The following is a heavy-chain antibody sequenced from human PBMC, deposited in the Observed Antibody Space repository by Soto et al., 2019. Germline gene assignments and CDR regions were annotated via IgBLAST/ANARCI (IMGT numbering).Heavy chain of an antibody. Sequence: ASVKVSCKASGYTFTSYAMHWVRQAPGQRLEWMGWINAGNGNTKYSQKFQGRVTITRDTSASTAYMELSSLRSEDTAVYYCARVYRYDFWSVLLPWGKGTLVTVSS. J-gene: IGHJ5*02. CDR2: INAGNGNT. CDR3: ARVYRYDFWSVLLP. V-gene: IGHV1-3*01. CDR1: GYTFTSYA. D-gene: IGHD3-3*01.